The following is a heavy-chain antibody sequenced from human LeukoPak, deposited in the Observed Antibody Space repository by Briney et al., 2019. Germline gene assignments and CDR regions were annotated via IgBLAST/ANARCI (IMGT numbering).Heavy chain of an antibody. D-gene: IGHD2/OR15-2a*01. CDR3: ARDLSDAYYFDF. J-gene: IGHJ4*02. CDR2: INSDGSST. Sequence: PGGSLRLSCAASGFTFSIYSMTWVRQAPGKGLVWVSRINSDGSSTSYADSVKGRFTISRDNAKNTLYLQMNSLRAEDTAVYYCARDLSDAYYFDFWGQGTLVTVSS. V-gene: IGHV3-74*01. CDR1: GFTFSIYS.